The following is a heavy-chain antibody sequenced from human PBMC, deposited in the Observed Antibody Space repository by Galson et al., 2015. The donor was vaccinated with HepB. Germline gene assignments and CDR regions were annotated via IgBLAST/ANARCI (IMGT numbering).Heavy chain of an antibody. D-gene: IGHD6-19*01. V-gene: IGHV3-30*04. J-gene: IGHJ4*02. CDR1: GFTFSSYA. CDR3: ARVDGGSGGLTPFDY. Sequence: SLRLSCAASGFTFSSYAMHWVRQAPGKGLEWVAVISYDGSNKYYADSVKGRFTISRDNSKNTLYLQMNSLRAEDTAVYYCARVDGGSGGLTPFDYWGQGTLVTVSS. CDR2: ISYDGSNK.